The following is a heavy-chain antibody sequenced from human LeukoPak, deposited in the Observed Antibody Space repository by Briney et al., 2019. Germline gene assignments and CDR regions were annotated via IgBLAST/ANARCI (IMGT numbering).Heavy chain of an antibody. CDR1: GNSISIGHY. J-gene: IGHJ4*02. Sequence: SETLSLTRSVSGNSISIGHYWGRTRQTPGKGLEWSGRTYLNGTTYYNPPLKSRVTISVDTSEDQFSLKLSFVTAAVTAVYFCARIFILSGFSSYFDHWGQGTLVTVSS. CDR2: TYLNGTT. D-gene: IGHD3-9*01. V-gene: IGHV4-38-2*02. CDR3: ARIFILSGFSSYFDH.